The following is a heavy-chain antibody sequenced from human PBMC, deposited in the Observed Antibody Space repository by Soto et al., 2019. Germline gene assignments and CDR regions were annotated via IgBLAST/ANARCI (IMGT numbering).Heavy chain of an antibody. D-gene: IGHD3-3*01. CDR3: ARLPRFKQYYDFWSGYYSDPQRPYNWFDP. V-gene: IGHV1-8*01. CDR1: GYTFTSYD. Sequence: GASVKVSCKASGYTFTSYDINWVRQATGQGLEWMGWMNPNSGNTGYAQKFQGRVTMTRNTSISTAYMELSSLRSEDTAVYYCARLPRFKQYYDFWSGYYSDPQRPYNWFDPWGQGTLVTVSS. CDR2: MNPNSGNT. J-gene: IGHJ5*02.